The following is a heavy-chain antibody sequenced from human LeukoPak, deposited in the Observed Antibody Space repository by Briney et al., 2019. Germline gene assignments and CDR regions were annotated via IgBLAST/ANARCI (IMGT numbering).Heavy chain of an antibody. CDR1: GYTFTSYG. J-gene: IGHJ4*02. Sequence: ASVKVSCKASGYTFTSYGISWVRQAPGRGLECMGWISAYNGNTNYAQKLQGRVTMTTDTSTSTAYMELRSLRSDDTAVYYCARDRLYYYDSSGYYCLDYWGQGTLVTVSS. CDR2: ISAYNGNT. D-gene: IGHD3-22*01. V-gene: IGHV1-18*01. CDR3: ARDRLYYYDSSGYYCLDY.